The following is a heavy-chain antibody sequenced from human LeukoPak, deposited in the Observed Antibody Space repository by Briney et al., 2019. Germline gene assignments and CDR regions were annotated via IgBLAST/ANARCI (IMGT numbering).Heavy chain of an antibody. CDR1: GGSISSYY. CDR3: AREEVAVADGSAFDI. V-gene: IGHV4-59*01. CDR2: IYYTGST. J-gene: IGHJ3*02. Sequence: PSETLSLTCTVSGGSISSYYWSWIRQPPGKGLEWIGYIYYTGSTNYNPSLKSRVTILVDTSKNQFSLKLSSVTAADTAVYYCAREEVAVADGSAFDIWGQGTMVTVSS. D-gene: IGHD6-19*01.